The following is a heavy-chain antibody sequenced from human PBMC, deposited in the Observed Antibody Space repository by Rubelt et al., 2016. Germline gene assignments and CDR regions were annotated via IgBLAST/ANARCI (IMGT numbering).Heavy chain of an antibody. D-gene: IGHD6-13*01. CDR1: GFTVSTNY. V-gene: IGHV3-66*01. CDR2: TYSGGST. CDR3: ARNGYSSSWYRN. Sequence: EVHLVESGGGLVQPGGSLRLSCAASGFTVSTNYMSWVRQAPGKGLEWVSVTYSGGSTFYADSVKGRFTISRDNSKNTLYLQMSGRRAEDTAVYYCARNGYSSSWYRNWGLGTLVTVSS. J-gene: IGHJ4*02.